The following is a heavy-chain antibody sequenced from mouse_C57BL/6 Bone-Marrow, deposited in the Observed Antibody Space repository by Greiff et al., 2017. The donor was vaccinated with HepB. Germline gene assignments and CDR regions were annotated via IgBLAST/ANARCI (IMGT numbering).Heavy chain of an antibody. J-gene: IGHJ1*03. Sequence: QVQLQQPGAELVKPGASVKLSCKASGYTFTSYWMHWVKQRPGRGLELIGRIDPNSGGTKYNEKFKSKATLTVDKPSSTAYMQLSSLTSEDAAVYYCARGDYGSSWYFDVWGTGTTVTVSS. CDR3: ARGDYGSSWYFDV. CDR1: GYTFTSYW. CDR2: IDPNSGGT. V-gene: IGHV1-72*01. D-gene: IGHD1-1*01.